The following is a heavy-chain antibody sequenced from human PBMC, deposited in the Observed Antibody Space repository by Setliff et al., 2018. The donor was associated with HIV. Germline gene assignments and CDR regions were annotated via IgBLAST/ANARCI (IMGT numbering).Heavy chain of an antibody. J-gene: IGHJ4*02. Sequence: LRLSCAASGFAFSSHAMNWVRQAPGKGLEWVSAISGSGVSTYSADSVKGRFTISRDNSKNTLYLQLTSLRAEDTAVYYCATSPAAVTPRYFDFWGQGTLVTVSS. D-gene: IGHD4-17*01. CDR3: ATSPAAVTPRYFDF. CDR1: GFAFSSHA. CDR2: ISGSGVST. V-gene: IGHV3-23*01.